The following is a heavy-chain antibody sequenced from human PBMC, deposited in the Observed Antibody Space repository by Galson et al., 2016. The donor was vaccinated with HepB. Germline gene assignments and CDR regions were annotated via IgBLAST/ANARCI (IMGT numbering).Heavy chain of an antibody. CDR1: GYTFTTYG. J-gene: IGHJ6*02. V-gene: IGHV1-18*01. D-gene: IGHD2-2*01. CDR3: ARDPRKIRYQLLEIYYYYYAMDV. CDR2: ISAYNGNT. Sequence: SVKVSCKASGYTFTTYGISWVRQAPGQGLEWMGWISAYNGNTNYAQKLQGRATMTTDTFTSTAYMELRSLRSEDTAVYYCARDPRKIRYQLLEIYYYYYAMDVWGQGTTVTVSS.